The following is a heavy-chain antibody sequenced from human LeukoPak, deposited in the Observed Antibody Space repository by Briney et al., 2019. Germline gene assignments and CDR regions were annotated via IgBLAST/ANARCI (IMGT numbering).Heavy chain of an antibody. Sequence: GGSLRLSCAASGFTFSNAWMSWVRQAPGKGLEWVGRIKSKTVGGTTDYAAPVKGRFTISRDDSKNTLYLQMNSLKTEDTAVYYCTANYDYVWGSDYWGQGTLVTVSS. CDR2: IKSKTVGGTT. D-gene: IGHD3-16*01. V-gene: IGHV3-15*01. CDR3: TANYDYVWGSDY. J-gene: IGHJ4*02. CDR1: GFTFSNAW.